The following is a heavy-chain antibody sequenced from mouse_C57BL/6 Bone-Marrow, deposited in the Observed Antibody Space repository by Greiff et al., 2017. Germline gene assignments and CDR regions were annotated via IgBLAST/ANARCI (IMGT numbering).Heavy chain of an antibody. V-gene: IGHV14-4*01. CDR1: GFNIKDDY. Sequence: EVQLKESGAELVRPGASVKLSCTASGFNIKDDYMHWVKQRPEQGLEWIGWIDPENGDTEYASKFQGKATITADTSSNTAYLQLSSLTSEDTAVYYCTLYGNYGGFFDYWGQGTTLTVSS. CDR2: IDPENGDT. CDR3: TLYGNYGGFFDY. J-gene: IGHJ2*01. D-gene: IGHD2-1*01.